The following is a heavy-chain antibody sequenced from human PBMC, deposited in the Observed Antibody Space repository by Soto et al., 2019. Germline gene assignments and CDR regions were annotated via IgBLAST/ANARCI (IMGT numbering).Heavy chain of an antibody. D-gene: IGHD2-2*01. V-gene: IGHV4-31*03. CDR2: IYYSGST. Sequence: QVQLQESGPGLVKPSQTLSLTCTVSGGSISSVGYYWSWIRQHPGKGLEWIGYIYYSGSTYYNPSLKSRVTISVDTFKNQFSLKLSSVTDADTAVYYCARDGYCSSTSCYDHYGRDVWGQGTTVTVSS. CDR1: GGSISSVGYY. J-gene: IGHJ6*02. CDR3: ARDGYCSSTSCYDHYGRDV.